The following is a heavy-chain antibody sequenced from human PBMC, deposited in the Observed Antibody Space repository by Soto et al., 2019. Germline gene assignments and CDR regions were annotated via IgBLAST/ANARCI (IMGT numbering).Heavy chain of an antibody. J-gene: IGHJ4*02. D-gene: IGHD4-17*01. V-gene: IGHV3-33*01. CDR3: ARDDDYGDNGLDY. CDR1: GSTFGRHG. CDR2: IGSDGRRA. Sequence: QGQLVESGGGVVQPGGSLRLSCAASGSTFGRHGMHWVRQAPGKGLEWVAVIGSDGRRASYADSVKGRFTISRDNGQNTLYLQMNSLRAEETAVYYCARDDDYGDNGLDYWGQGTLVTVSS.